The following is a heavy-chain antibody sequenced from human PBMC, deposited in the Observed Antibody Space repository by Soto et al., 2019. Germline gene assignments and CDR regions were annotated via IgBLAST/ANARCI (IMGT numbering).Heavy chain of an antibody. CDR1: GFTFSSYA. D-gene: IGHD6-19*01. CDR3: AKRDSSGWTPRADY. Sequence: PGGSLRLSCEAAGFTFSSYAMSWVRQAPGKGLEWVSGISGSGSSTYYADSVKGRFIISRDNPKNTLYLQMNSLRAEDTAVYYCAKRDSSGWTPRADYWGQGTLVTVSS. CDR2: ISGSGSST. V-gene: IGHV3-23*01. J-gene: IGHJ4*02.